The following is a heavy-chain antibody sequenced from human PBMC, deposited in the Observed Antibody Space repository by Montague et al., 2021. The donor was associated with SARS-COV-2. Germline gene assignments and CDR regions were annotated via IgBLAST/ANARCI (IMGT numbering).Heavy chain of an antibody. V-gene: IGHV3-30-3*01. CDR2: ISYDGSNK. CDR1: GFTFSSYA. J-gene: IGHJ4*02. CDR3: ARDPEYDILTGYSFDY. Sequence: SQRLSCAASGFTFSSYAMHWVRQAPGKGLEWVAVISYDGSNKYYADSVKGRFTISRDNSKNTLYLQMNSLRAEDTAVYYCARDPEYDILTGYSFDYWGQGTLVTVSS. D-gene: IGHD3-9*01.